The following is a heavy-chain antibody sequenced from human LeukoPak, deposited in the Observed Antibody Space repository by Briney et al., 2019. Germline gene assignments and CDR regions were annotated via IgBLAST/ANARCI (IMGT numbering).Heavy chain of an antibody. CDR2: IGTAGDT. CDR1: GFTFSSYD. J-gene: IGHJ6*02. D-gene: IGHD6-13*01. V-gene: IGHV3-13*01. CDR3: ARGGLYSSSWYYVGGYYYGMDV. Sequence: GGSLRLSCAASGFTFSSYDMHWVRQATGKGLEWVSAIGTAGDTYYPGSVKGRFTISRENAKNSLYLQMNSLRAGDTAVYYCARGGLYSSSWYYVGGYYYGMDVWGQGTTVTVSS.